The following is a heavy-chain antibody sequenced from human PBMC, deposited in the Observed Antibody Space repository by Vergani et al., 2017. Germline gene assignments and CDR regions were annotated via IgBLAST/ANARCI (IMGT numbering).Heavy chain of an antibody. CDR3: TRHVPCGDGACLHFDH. Sequence: EVQLVQSGAEVKKPGESLKISCKYSESSFISNEIAWVRQMSGKGLQWMGNINPIDSKIAYIPSFQGQAIMSLDKSITTAYLQWRSLKASDTAIYYCTRHVPCGDGACLHFDHWGQGTQVTVSS. J-gene: IGHJ4*02. V-gene: IGHV5-51*01. CDR1: ESSFISNE. D-gene: IGHD2-21*01. CDR2: INPIDSKI.